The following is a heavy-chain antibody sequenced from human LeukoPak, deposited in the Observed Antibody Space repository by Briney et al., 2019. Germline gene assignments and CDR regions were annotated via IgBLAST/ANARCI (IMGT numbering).Heavy chain of an antibody. V-gene: IGHV4-59*08. CDR2: IYYSGST. CDR1: GGSISSYY. Sequence: PSETLSLTCTVSGGSISSYYWSWIRQPPGKGLEWIGYIYYSGSTNYNPSLKSRVTISVDTSKNQFSLKLSSVTAADTAVYYCASDTAGENYFDYWGQGTLVTVSS. D-gene: IGHD5-18*01. CDR3: ASDTAGENYFDY. J-gene: IGHJ4*02.